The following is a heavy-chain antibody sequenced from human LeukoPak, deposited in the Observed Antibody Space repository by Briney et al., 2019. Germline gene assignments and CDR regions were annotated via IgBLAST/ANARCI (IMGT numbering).Heavy chain of an antibody. CDR3: AKDGSFSTSDY. J-gene: IGHJ4*02. D-gene: IGHD2-2*01. Sequence: GGSLRLSCVASGFTFSDYYMSWIRQAPGKGLEWLSYISPRGSTIYYADSVKGRFTISRDNSKNTLYLQMNSLRAEDTAVYYCAKDGSFSTSDYWGQGTLVTVSS. CDR1: GFTFSDYY. V-gene: IGHV3-11*04. CDR2: ISPRGSTI.